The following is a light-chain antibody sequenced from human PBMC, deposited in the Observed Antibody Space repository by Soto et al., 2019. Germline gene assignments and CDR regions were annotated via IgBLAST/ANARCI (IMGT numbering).Light chain of an antibody. Sequence: ETVLTQSPATLSLSPGERATLSCRASQSISSYLAWYQQKPGQAPRLLIYDASIRATGIPARFSGSGSGTDFTLMISSLEPEDVAVYYCQQRFTWPSFGPGTKVDIK. CDR1: QSISSY. CDR2: DAS. J-gene: IGKJ3*01. V-gene: IGKV3-11*01. CDR3: QQRFTWPS.